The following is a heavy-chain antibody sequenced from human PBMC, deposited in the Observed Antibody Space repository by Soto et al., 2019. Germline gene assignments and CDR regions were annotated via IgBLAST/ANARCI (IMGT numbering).Heavy chain of an antibody. CDR1: GFTFSSYE. D-gene: IGHD1-26*01. Sequence: PGGSLRLSCAASGFTFSSYEMNWVRQAPGKGLEWVSYISSSGSTTYYADSVKGRFTISRDNAKNSLYLQMNSLRAEDTAVYYCARHRAAFLTREELWGQGTLVTVSS. V-gene: IGHV3-48*03. J-gene: IGHJ4*02. CDR3: ARHRAAFLTREEL. CDR2: ISSSGSTT.